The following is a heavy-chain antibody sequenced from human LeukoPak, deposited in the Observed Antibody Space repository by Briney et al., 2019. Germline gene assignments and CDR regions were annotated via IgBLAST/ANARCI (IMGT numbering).Heavy chain of an antibody. J-gene: IGHJ5*02. CDR1: GYTFTSYY. CDR3: ARGYYDIAP. CDR2: IHPSGGST. V-gene: IGHV1-46*01. D-gene: IGHD3-9*01. Sequence: GASVKLSCKASGYTFTSYYMHWVRQAPGQGLEWIGVIHPSGGSTTYAQKFQGRATMTRDTPTSTVYMELSSLRSEGAAVYYCARGYYDIAPWGQGTLVTVSS.